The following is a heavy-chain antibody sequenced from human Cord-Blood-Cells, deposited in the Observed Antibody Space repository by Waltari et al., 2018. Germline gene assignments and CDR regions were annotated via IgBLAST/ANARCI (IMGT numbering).Heavy chain of an antibody. V-gene: IGHV1-69*09. CDR2: IIPILGIA. CDR3: AVDSSVYYYYFDY. D-gene: IGHD3-22*01. CDR1: GGTFSSYA. J-gene: IGHJ4*02. Sequence: VQLVQSGAEVKKPGSSVKVSCKASGGTFSSYAIRWVRQAPGQGLEWMGRIIPILGIANYAQKCQGRGTITADKSTSTACMELRSLRSEDTAVYYWAVDSSVYYYYFDYWGQGTLVTVSS.